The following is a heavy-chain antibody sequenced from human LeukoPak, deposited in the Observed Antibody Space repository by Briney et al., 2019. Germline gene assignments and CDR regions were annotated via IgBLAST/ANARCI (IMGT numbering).Heavy chain of an antibody. V-gene: IGHV3-64D*06. CDR2: ISSNGGST. CDR3: VKDAMTTYARAFDI. CDR1: GFTFSSYA. Sequence: GGSLRLSCSASGFTFSSYAMHWVRQAPGKGLEYVSAISSNGGSTYYADSVKGRFTISRDNSKNTLYHQMSSLRAEDTAVYYCVKDAMTTYARAFDIWGQGTMVTVSS. D-gene: IGHD4-17*01. J-gene: IGHJ3*02.